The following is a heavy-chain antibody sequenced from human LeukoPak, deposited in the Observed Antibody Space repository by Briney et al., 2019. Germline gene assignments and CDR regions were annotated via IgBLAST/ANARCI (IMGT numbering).Heavy chain of an antibody. D-gene: IGHD3-3*01. CDR1: GYTFVNYG. V-gene: IGHV1-18*01. CDR3: ARALVKYGNSGYYTFDH. CDR2: INTYNGNT. J-gene: IGHJ4*02. Sequence: ASVKVSCKASGYTFVNYGISWVRQAPGQGLEWMGWINTYNGNTSYAQNLQGRVTMTTDTSTTTVYMDLRSLRSDDTAVYYCARALVKYGNSGYYTFDHWGQGTPVTVSS.